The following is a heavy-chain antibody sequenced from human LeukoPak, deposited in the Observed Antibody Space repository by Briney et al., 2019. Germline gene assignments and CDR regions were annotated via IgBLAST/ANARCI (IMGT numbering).Heavy chain of an antibody. J-gene: IGHJ4*02. Sequence: GRSLRLSCAASGFTFSDYYMSWIRQAPGKGLEWVSVIHTDGNTYYADSVVGRFAISRDNSKNTLSLQMNSLRAEDTAVYYCARDRPYGGYDGFDYWGQGTLVTVSS. D-gene: IGHD5-12*01. CDR2: IHTDGNT. CDR3: ARDRPYGGYDGFDY. V-gene: IGHV3-66*01. CDR1: GFTFSDYY.